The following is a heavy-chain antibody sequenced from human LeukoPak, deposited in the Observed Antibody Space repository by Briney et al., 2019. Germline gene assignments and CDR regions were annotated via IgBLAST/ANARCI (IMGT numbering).Heavy chain of an antibody. J-gene: IGHJ6*02. D-gene: IGHD4-11*01. CDR3: ARDSTMTTVLYYYYYGMDV. CDR2: IKQDGSEK. Sequence: GGSLRLSCAASGFTFSDYWMSWVRQAPGKGLEWVANIKQDGSEKYYVDSVKGRHTISRDNAKNSLYLQMNSLRAEDTAVYYCARDSTMTTVLYYYYYGMDVWGQGTAVTVSS. CDR1: GFTFSDYW. V-gene: IGHV3-7*05.